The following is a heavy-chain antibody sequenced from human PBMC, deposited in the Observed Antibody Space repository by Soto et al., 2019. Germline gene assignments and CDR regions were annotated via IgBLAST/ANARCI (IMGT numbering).Heavy chain of an antibody. CDR1: GYTFTGYY. J-gene: IGHJ3*02. CDR3: ARGITMVRGVLLDAFDI. Sequence: ASVKVSCKASGYTFTGYYMHWVRQAPGQGLEWMGWINPNSGGTNYAQKFQGWVTMTSDTSISTAYMELSRLRSDDTAVYYCARGITMVRGVLLDAFDIWGQGTMVTVSS. D-gene: IGHD3-10*01. CDR2: INPNSGGT. V-gene: IGHV1-2*04.